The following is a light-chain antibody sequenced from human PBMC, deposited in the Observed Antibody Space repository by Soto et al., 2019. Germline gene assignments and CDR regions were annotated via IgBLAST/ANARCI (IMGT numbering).Light chain of an antibody. J-gene: IGKJ5*01. CDR2: GAS. CDR1: QDVGKW. CDR3: QQANSFPIT. V-gene: IGKV1-12*01. Sequence: IQMTQYPSSLSSSVGDIITITCRASQDVGKWLAWYQQKPGKAPTLLIHGASSLQSGVPPRYSGSGYGTDFTLTISSLQPEDFATYYCQQANSFPITFGQGTRLETK.